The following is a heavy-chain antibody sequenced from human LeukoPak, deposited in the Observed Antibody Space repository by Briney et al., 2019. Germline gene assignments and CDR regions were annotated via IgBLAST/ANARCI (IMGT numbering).Heavy chain of an antibody. D-gene: IGHD3-22*01. CDR1: GGSISSYY. Sequence: PSETLSLNCSVSGGSISSYYCSWIRQPPGKGLEWIGYIYYSGSTNYNPSLKSRVTISLDTSKNQFSLKMTSVTAADTAVYYCATFRPYDSSGPTPFDIWGQGTMVTVSS. CDR2: IYYSGST. J-gene: IGHJ3*02. V-gene: IGHV4-59*01. CDR3: ATFRPYDSSGPTPFDI.